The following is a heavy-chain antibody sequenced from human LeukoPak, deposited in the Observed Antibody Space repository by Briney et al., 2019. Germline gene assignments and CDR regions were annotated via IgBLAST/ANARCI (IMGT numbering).Heavy chain of an antibody. CDR1: GGTFSSYA. V-gene: IGHV1-69*04. J-gene: IGHJ4*02. CDR2: IIPILGIA. Sequence: SVKVSCKASGGTFSSYAISWVRQAPGQGLEWMGRIIPILGIANYAQKFQGRVTITADKSTSTAYMELSSLRSEDTAVYYCARITTYYYDSSGYYSDYWGQGTLVTVSS. CDR3: ARITTYYYDSSGYYSDY. D-gene: IGHD3-22*01.